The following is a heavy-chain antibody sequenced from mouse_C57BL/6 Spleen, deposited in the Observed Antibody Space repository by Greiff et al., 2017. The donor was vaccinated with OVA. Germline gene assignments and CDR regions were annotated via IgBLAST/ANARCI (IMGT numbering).Heavy chain of an antibody. V-gene: IGHV3-6*01. Sequence: EVQLQESGPGLVKPSQSLSLTCSVTGYSITSGYYWNWIRQFPGNKLEWMGYISYDGSNNYNPSLKNRISITRNTSKNQFFLKLNSVTTEDTATYYCAKGDVGCGYWGQGTTLTVSS. J-gene: IGHJ2*01. D-gene: IGHD3-3*01. CDR1: GYSITSGYY. CDR3: AKGDVGCGY. CDR2: ISYDGSN.